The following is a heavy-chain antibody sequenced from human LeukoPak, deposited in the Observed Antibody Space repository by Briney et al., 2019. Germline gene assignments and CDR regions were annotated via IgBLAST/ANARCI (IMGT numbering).Heavy chain of an antibody. V-gene: IGHV4-38-2*02. J-gene: IGHJ6*03. CDR3: ARVSYGSGSLYYYYYYMDV. CDR2: FFLKGST. Sequence: PSETLSLTCTVSGYSITSAYYWGWIRQPPGKGLEWIGSFFLKGSTYYNPSLKSRVTISVDTSKNQFSLTLSSVTAADTAVYYCARVSYGSGSLYYYYYYMDVWGKGTTVTISS. CDR1: GYSITSAYY. D-gene: IGHD3-10*01.